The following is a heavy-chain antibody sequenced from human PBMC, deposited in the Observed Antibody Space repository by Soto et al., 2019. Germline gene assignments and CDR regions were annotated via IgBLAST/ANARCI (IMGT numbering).Heavy chain of an antibody. D-gene: IGHD3-22*01. CDR2: IIPIFGTA. Sequence: SVKVSCKASVGTFSSYAISWVRQAPGQGLEWMGGIIPIFGTANYAQKFQGRVTITADESTSTAYMELSSLRSEDTAVYYCALTASYYYDSSGPATFNWFDPWGQGTLVTVSS. J-gene: IGHJ5*02. V-gene: IGHV1-69*13. CDR3: ALTASYYYDSSGPATFNWFDP. CDR1: VGTFSSYA.